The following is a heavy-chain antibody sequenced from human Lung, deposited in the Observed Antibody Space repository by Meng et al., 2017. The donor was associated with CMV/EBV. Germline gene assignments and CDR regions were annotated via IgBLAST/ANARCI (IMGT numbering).Heavy chain of an antibody. J-gene: IGHJ4*02. V-gene: IGHV3-74*01. CDR1: GFSFSSYW. CDR3: ASQWMVRGFLDY. D-gene: IGHD6-19*01. CDR2: IINDGSVT. Sequence: CAASGFSFSSYWMHWVRQAPGKGLVWVSRIINDGSVTGHADSVKGRFTISRDNAKNTLYLQMNSLRAEGTAVYFCASQWMVRGFLDYWGQGTLVTVSS.